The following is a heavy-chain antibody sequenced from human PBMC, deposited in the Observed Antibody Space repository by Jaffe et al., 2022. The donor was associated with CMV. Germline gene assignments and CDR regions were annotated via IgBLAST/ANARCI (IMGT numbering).Heavy chain of an antibody. CDR2: IYYSGST. Sequence: QLQLQESGPGLVKPSETLSLTCTVSGGSISSSSYYWGWIRQPPGKGLEWIGSIYYSGSTYYNPSLKSRVTISVDTSKNQFSLKLSSVTAADTAVYYCARHMDGGQLGLGWFDPWGQGTLVTVSS. V-gene: IGHV4-39*01. CDR1: GGSISSSSYY. CDR3: ARHMDGGQLGLGWFDP. D-gene: IGHD6-6*01. J-gene: IGHJ5*02.